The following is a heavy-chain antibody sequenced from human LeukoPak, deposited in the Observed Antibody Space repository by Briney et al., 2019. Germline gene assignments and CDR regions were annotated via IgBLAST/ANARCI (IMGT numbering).Heavy chain of an antibody. Sequence: PGRSLRLSCAASGFTFSSYGMHWVRQAPGKGLECVAVISYDGSNKYYADSVKGRFTISRDNSKNTLYLQMNSLRAEDTAVYYCAKVVGAFDIWGQGTMVTVSS. CDR2: ISYDGSNK. CDR1: GFTFSSYG. V-gene: IGHV3-30*18. CDR3: AKVVGAFDI. J-gene: IGHJ3*02.